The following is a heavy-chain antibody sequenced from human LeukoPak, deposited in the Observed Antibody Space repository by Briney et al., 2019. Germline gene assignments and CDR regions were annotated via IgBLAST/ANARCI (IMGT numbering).Heavy chain of an antibody. J-gene: IGHJ4*02. CDR1: GFTFSGFS. Sequence: PGGSLRLSCAASGFTFSGFSMSWVRRSPTKGLEWVANIKQDGSERYYVDSVKGRFTISRDNAKNSLSLQMNNLRVEDTAVYYCARAGSHWHYVYWGQGTVVPVS. CDR3: ARAGSHWHYVY. V-gene: IGHV3-7*01. CDR2: IKQDGSER. D-gene: IGHD3-10*01.